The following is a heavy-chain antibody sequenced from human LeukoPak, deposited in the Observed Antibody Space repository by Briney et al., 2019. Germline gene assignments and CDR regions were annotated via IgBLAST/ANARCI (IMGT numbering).Heavy chain of an antibody. V-gene: IGHV3-74*01. J-gene: IGHJ4*02. CDR3: GREGATVATQIDY. CDR2: ISRDGSRI. D-gene: IGHD4-23*01. Sequence: GGSLRLSCAASGYTFSGYWMQWVRQAPGKGLVWVSRISRDGSRIIYADSVKGRFTISRDNAKNTLYPQMNRLRAEDTAVYFCGREGATVATQIDYWGQGTLATVSS. CDR1: GYTFSGYW.